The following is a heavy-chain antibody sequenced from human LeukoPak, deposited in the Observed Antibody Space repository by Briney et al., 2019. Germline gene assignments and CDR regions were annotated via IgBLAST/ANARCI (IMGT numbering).Heavy chain of an antibody. CDR2: ISGSGGST. D-gene: IGHD6-19*01. J-gene: IGHJ6*02. CDR3: AKDPHSSGWYPPFWYYYYGMDV. V-gene: IGHV3-23*01. CDR1: GFTFSSYA. Sequence: PGGPLRLSCAASGFTFSSYAVSWVRQAPGKGLEWVSAISGSGGSTYYADSVKGRFTISRDNSKNTLYLQMNSLRAEDTAVYYCAKDPHSSGWYPPFWYYYYGMDVWGQGTTVTVSS.